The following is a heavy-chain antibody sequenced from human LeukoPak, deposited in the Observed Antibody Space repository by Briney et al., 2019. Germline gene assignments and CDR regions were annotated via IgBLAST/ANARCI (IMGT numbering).Heavy chain of an antibody. CDR2: FSTSASGGNT. J-gene: IGHJ4*02. D-gene: IGHD3-10*01. Sequence: GGSLRLSCAASGFTFSSFAMSWVRQAPGKGLEWVSAFSTSASGGNTYYADSVKGRFTISRDNSKNTLYLQMNSLGADDTALYYCAKGGSGSYYSHFDCWGQGTLATVSS. V-gene: IGHV3-23*01. CDR1: GFTFSSFA. CDR3: AKGGSGSYYSHFDC.